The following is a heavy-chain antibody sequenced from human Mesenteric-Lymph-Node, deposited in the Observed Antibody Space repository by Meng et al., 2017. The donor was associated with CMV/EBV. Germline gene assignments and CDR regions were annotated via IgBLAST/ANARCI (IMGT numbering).Heavy chain of an antibody. V-gene: IGHV4-31*03. CDR1: GCSTSSGGYY. CDR2: IYYSGST. CDR3: ARGDRPNLYFDL. J-gene: IGHJ2*01. Sequence: SETLSPTCTVSGCSTSSGGYYWSWIRQHPGKGLEWIGYIYYSGSTYYNPSLKSRVTISVDTSKNQFSLKLSSVTAADTAVYYCARGDRPNLYFDLWGLGTLVTVSS.